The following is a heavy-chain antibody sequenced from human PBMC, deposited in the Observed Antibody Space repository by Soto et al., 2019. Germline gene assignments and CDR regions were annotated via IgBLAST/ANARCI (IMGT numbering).Heavy chain of an antibody. Sequence: SLKVSCKSSGGTFSSYAISCVRQSPGQGLEWMGGIIPIFGTANYAQKCQGRVTITADESTSTAYMELSRLGSEDTAVYYCARAGPDYDFWSGPYYYYYGMDVWGQGTTVTVSS. V-gene: IGHV1-69*01. J-gene: IGHJ6*02. CDR3: ARAGPDYDFWSGPYYYYYGMDV. D-gene: IGHD3-3*01. CDR1: GGTFSSYA. CDR2: IIPIFGTA.